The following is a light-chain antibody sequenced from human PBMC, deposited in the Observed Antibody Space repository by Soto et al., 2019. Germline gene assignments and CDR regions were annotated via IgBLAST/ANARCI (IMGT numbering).Light chain of an antibody. CDR3: TSYAGTDVHYV. Sequence: QSVLTQPPSASGSPGQSVTISSTGTSSDVGYYNYVSWYQQYPGKAPKLLIYEVSKRPSGVPDRFSGSKSGNTASLTVSGLQAADEADYYCTSYAGTDVHYVFGTGTKVSV. CDR1: SSDVGYYNY. V-gene: IGLV2-8*01. J-gene: IGLJ1*01. CDR2: EVS.